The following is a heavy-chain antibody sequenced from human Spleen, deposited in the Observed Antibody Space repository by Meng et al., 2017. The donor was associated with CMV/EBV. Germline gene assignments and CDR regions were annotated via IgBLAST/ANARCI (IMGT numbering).Heavy chain of an antibody. CDR2: ISSSSTYI. J-gene: IGHJ6*02. V-gene: IGHV3-21*01. Sequence: GESLKISCAASGFTFSSYGMHWVRQAPGKGLEWVSSISSSSTYIYYADSLKGRFTISRDNAKNSLYLQMNSLRAEDTAVYYCARPYSSSSRVWYGMDVWGQGTTVTVSS. D-gene: IGHD6-6*01. CDR1: GFTFSSYG. CDR3: ARPYSSSSRVWYGMDV.